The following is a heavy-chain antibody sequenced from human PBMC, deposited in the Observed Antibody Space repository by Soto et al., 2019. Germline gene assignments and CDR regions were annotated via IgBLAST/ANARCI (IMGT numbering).Heavy chain of an antibody. Sequence: PTLTLTCTISGGSISNNRVAWNWIRKSPSRCLEWLGRTYYRSKWFNDYAESVKRRMTINPDTSKNQFSLQLNSVTPEDTAVYYCARSRPYTSGWYAIDIWGQGTMVTVSS. V-gene: IGHV6-1*01. CDR3: ARSRPYTSGWYAIDI. CDR2: TYYRSKWFN. CDR1: GGSISNNRVA. D-gene: IGHD6-19*01. J-gene: IGHJ3*02.